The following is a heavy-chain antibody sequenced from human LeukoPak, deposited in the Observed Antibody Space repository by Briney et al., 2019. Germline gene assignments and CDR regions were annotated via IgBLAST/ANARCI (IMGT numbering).Heavy chain of an antibody. V-gene: IGHV4-34*01. Sequence: SETLSLTCAVYGGSFSGYYWSWIRQPPGKGLEWIGEINHSGSTNYNPSLKSRVTISVDTSKNQFSLKLSSVTAADTAVYYCARGSSLRLGDLNKRKKYYYYMDVWGKGTTVTVSS. CDR1: GGSFSGYY. CDR2: INHSGST. J-gene: IGHJ6*03. CDR3: ARGSSLRLGDLNKRKKYYYYMDV. D-gene: IGHD3-16*01.